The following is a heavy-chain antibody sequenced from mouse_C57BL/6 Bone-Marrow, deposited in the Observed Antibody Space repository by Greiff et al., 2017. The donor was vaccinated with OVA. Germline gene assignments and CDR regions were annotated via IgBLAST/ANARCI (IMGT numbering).Heavy chain of an antibody. CDR3: AREGRVYDGYPAWFAY. Sequence: QVQLQQSGAELVRPGTSVKVSCKASGYAFTNYLIEWVKQRPGQGLEWIGVINPGSGGTNYNEKFKGKATLTADKSSSTAYMQLSRLTSEDSAVYFCAREGRVYDGYPAWFAYWGKGTLVTVSA. CDR2: INPGSGGT. D-gene: IGHD2-3*01. CDR1: GYAFTNYL. J-gene: IGHJ3*01. V-gene: IGHV1-54*01.